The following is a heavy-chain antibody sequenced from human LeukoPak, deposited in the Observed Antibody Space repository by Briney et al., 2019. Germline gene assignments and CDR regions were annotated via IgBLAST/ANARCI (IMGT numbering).Heavy chain of an antibody. CDR2: IYYSGST. J-gene: IGHJ4*02. CDR3: ARDSSYGSTDY. D-gene: IGHD3-10*01. CDR1: GGSISSGGYY. Sequence: PSETLSLTCTVSGGSISSGGYYWSWIRQHPGKGLERIGYIYYSGSTYYNPSLKSRVTISVDTSKNQFSLKLSSVTAADTAVYYCARDSSYGSTDYWGQGTLVTVSS. V-gene: IGHV4-31*03.